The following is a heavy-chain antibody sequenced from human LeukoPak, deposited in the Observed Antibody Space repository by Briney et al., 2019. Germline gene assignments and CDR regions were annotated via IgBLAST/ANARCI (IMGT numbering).Heavy chain of an antibody. J-gene: IGHJ4*02. D-gene: IGHD4-11*01. CDR1: GFTFNHYG. V-gene: IGHV3-33*01. Sequence: GRSLRLSCAATGFTFNHYGMHWVRQAPGKGLEWVAVIWSDGTNTYYTDSVKGRFTISRVDSEKTVYLQMKSLRPEDTGVYYCARDAQRGFDYSNSLQYWGQGTLVTVSS. CDR2: IWSDGTNT. CDR3: ARDAQRGFDYSNSLQY.